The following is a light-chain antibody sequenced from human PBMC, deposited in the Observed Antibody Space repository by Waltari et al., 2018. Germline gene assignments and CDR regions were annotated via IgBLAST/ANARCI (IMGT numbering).Light chain of an antibody. CDR1: VLYCSNKKNS. CDR2: WAS. J-gene: IGKJ1*01. CDR3: QQYYSTPPRT. Sequence: VLYCSNKKNSLAWYQQKPGQPPKLLIYWASTRESGVPDRFSGRGSGTDFTLTISSLQAEDVAVYYCQQYYSTPPRTFGQGTKVEIK. V-gene: IGKV4-1*01.